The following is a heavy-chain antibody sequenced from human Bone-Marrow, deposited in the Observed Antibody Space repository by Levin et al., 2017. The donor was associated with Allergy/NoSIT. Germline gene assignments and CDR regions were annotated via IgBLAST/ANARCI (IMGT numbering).Heavy chain of an antibody. Sequence: GESLKISCAASGFTFSSYSMNWVRQAPGKGLEWVSSISSSSSYIYYADSVKGRFTISRDNAKNSLYLQMNSLRAEDTAVYYCARAPRITIFGVVPYYYYYMDVWGKGTTVTVSS. D-gene: IGHD3-3*01. CDR3: ARAPRITIFGVVPYYYYYMDV. CDR2: ISSSSSYI. V-gene: IGHV3-21*01. CDR1: GFTFSSYS. J-gene: IGHJ6*03.